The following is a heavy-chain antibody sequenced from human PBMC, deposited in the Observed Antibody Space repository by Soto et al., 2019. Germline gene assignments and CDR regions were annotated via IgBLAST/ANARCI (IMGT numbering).Heavy chain of an antibody. V-gene: IGHV4-31*03. D-gene: IGHD6-13*01. CDR2: IYYSGST. J-gene: IGHJ5*02. CDR3: AREPYSSSWYGGRGNWFDP. Sequence: SETLSLTCTVSGGSISSGGYYGSWIRQHPGKGLERIGYIYYSGSTYYNPSLKSRVTISVDTSKNQFSLKLSSVTAADTAVYYCAREPYSSSWYGGRGNWFDPWGQGTLVTVSS. CDR1: GGSISSGGYY.